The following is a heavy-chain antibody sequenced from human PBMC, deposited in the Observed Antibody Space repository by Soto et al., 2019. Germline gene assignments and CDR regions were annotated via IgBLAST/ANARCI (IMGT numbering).Heavy chain of an antibody. CDR1: GYTFTSYG. J-gene: IGHJ4*02. CDR3: ARDGLGFDWFGTMGDY. Sequence: QVPLVQSGAEVKKPGASVKVSCKASGYTFTSYGISWVRQAPGQGLEWMGWLSAYNGNTNYAQKLQGRVTMTTDTSTSTAYMELRSLRSDDTAVYYCARDGLGFDWFGTMGDYWGQGTLVTVSS. V-gene: IGHV1-18*01. D-gene: IGHD3-9*01. CDR2: LSAYNGNT.